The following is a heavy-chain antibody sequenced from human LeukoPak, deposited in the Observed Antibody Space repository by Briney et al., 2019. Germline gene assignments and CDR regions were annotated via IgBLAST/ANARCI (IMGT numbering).Heavy chain of an antibody. J-gene: IGHJ5*02. CDR1: GYSFTSYW. V-gene: IGHV5-51*01. CDR2: IYPADSDT. CDR3: ARTSGSLWFGELFLGP. D-gene: IGHD3-10*01. Sequence: GESLKISCKGSGYSFTSYWIGWVRQMPGKGLEWMRIIYPADSDTRYSPSFQGQVTISADKSVSTAYLQWSSLKASDTAMYYCARTSGSLWFGELFLGPWGQGTLVTVSS.